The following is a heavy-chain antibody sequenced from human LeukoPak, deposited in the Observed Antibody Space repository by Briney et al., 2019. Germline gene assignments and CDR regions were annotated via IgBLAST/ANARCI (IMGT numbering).Heavy chain of an antibody. CDR2: IYYSGTT. D-gene: IGHD1-7*01. V-gene: IGHV4-59*01. J-gene: IGHJ4*02. CDR3: ARGPELRVFDY. Sequence: SETLSLTCTVSGDSISSYNWTWIRQPPGRGLEWIGYIYYSGTTNYNPSLKSRVTISVDTSKNQFSLKLSSVTAADTAVYYCARGPELRVFDYWGQGTLVTVSS. CDR1: GDSISSYN.